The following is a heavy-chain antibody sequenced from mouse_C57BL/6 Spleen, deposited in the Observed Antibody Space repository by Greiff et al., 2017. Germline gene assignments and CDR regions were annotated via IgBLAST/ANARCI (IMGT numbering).Heavy chain of an antibody. Sequence: VQLQQSGAELVRPGTSVKVSCKASGYAFTNYLIEWVKQRPGQGLEWIGVINPGSGGTNYNEKFKGKATLTADKSSSTAYMQLSSLTSEDSAVYFGARGAYYSNYAGFAYWGQGTLVTVSA. CDR1: GYAFTNYL. D-gene: IGHD2-5*01. V-gene: IGHV1-54*01. J-gene: IGHJ3*01. CDR3: ARGAYYSNYAGFAY. CDR2: INPGSGGT.